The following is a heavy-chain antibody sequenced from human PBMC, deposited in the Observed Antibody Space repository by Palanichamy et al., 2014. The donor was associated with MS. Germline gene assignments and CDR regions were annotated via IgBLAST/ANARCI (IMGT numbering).Heavy chain of an antibody. CDR2: IYVGGTT. V-gene: IGHV3-53*02. Sequence: VQLVETGGGLIXPGGSLRLSCAVSGFLVSDNYMTWVRQAPGKGLEWVSVIYVGGTTYYADSVKGRFTISRDTSQNTVSLQMNSLRAEDTAVYYCARGRGYKDYRYFDYWGQGTLVTVSS. J-gene: IGHJ4*02. D-gene: IGHD1-1*01. CDR1: GFLVSDNY. CDR3: ARGRGYKDYRYFDY.